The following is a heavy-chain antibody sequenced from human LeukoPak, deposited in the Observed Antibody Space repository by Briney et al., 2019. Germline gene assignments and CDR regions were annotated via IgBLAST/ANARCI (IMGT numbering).Heavy chain of an antibody. CDR1: GGSISSYY. CDR3: ARGAPYDYVWGSYRQYYFDY. V-gene: IGHV4-59*12. D-gene: IGHD3-16*02. J-gene: IGHJ4*02. Sequence: SETLSLTCTVSGGSISSYYWSWIRQPPGKGLEWIGYIYYSGSTNYNPSLKSRVTISVDTYKNQFSLKLSSVTAADTAVYYCARGAPYDYVWGSYRQYYFDYWGQGTLVTVSS. CDR2: IYYSGST.